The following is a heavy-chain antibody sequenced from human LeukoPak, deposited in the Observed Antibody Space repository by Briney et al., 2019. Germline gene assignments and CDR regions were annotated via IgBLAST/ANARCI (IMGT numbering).Heavy chain of an antibody. D-gene: IGHD3-10*01. CDR1: GYTFTSYD. J-gene: IGHJ4*02. CDR3: ASHPRPNRITMVRGGPNWFDY. CDR2: IIPILGIA. V-gene: IGHV1-69*04. Sequence: ASVKVSCKASGYTFTSYDINWVRQAPGQGLEWMGRIIPILGIANYAQKFQGRVTITADKSTSTAYMELSSLRSEDTAVYYCASHPRPNRITMVRGGPNWFDYWGQGTLVTVSS.